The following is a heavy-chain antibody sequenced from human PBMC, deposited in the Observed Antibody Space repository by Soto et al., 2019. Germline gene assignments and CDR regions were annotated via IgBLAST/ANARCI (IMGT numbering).Heavy chain of an antibody. V-gene: IGHV3-30*18. CDR1: GFTFSSYG. Sequence: GGSLRLPCAASGFTFSSYGMHWVRQAPGKGLEWVAVISYDGSNKYYADSVKGRFTISRDNSKNTLYLQMNSLRAEDTAVYYCAKRYYYDSSGYYPFDYWGQGTLVTVSS. CDR3: AKRYYYDSSGYYPFDY. J-gene: IGHJ4*02. D-gene: IGHD3-22*01. CDR2: ISYDGSNK.